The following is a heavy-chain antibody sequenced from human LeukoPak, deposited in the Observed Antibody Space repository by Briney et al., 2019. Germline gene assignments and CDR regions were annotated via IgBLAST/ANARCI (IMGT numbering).Heavy chain of an antibody. CDR2: IGAYNGNT. CDR1: GYTFTRYG. CDR3: VRDPSYIVVVSSTVTGFDP. Sequence: GASVKVSCKASGYTFTRYGISWVRQAPGQGLEWMGWIGAYNGNTNHAQKLQGRVTVTTDTSTSTAYMELRSLRSDDTAVYYCVRDPSYIVVVSSTVTGFDPWGQGTLVTVSS. D-gene: IGHD2-2*01. V-gene: IGHV1-18*01. J-gene: IGHJ5*02.